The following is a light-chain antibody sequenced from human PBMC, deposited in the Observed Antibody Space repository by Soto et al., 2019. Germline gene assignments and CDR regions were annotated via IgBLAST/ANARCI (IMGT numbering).Light chain of an antibody. V-gene: IGKV3-20*01. J-gene: IGKJ1*01. CDR2: DGS. CDR3: QQYGSSLTWT. Sequence: TVLNMTPVALSLSPEERATLSCRGSQSISVYLACYQQKPGQAPRLLLYDGSNRATGIPARFSGSGSGTAFTLTISRLEPEDFAVYXCQQYGSSLTWTFGQGTKVDIK. CDR1: QSISVY.